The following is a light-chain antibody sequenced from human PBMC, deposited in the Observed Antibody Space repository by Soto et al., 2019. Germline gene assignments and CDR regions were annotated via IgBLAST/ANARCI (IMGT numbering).Light chain of an antibody. CDR2: GAS. CDR1: RGVSANY. Sequence: ENLLTQSPGTLSLSPGEGSTLSCRASRGVSANYLAWYQQKPGQAPTLLIYGASIRAAGIPDRFSGSGSGTDFTLTIRRLEPEDFAVYYCQQYGSSPRTFGQGNKVDIK. V-gene: IGKV3-20*01. J-gene: IGKJ1*01. CDR3: QQYGSSPRT.